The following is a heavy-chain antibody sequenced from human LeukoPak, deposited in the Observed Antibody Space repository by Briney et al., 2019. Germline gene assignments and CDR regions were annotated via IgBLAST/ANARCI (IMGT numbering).Heavy chain of an antibody. CDR1: GYSFTSYW. CDR3: ARRYCSGGSCCYYNWFDP. J-gene: IGHJ5*02. CDR2: IYPGDSDT. D-gene: IGHD2-15*01. Sequence: GESLQISCKGSGYSFTSYWIGWVRQMPGKGLEWMGIIYPGDSDTRYSPSFQGQVTISADKSISTAYLQWSSLKASDTAMYYCARRYCSGGSCCYYNWFDPWGQGTLVTVSS. V-gene: IGHV5-51*01.